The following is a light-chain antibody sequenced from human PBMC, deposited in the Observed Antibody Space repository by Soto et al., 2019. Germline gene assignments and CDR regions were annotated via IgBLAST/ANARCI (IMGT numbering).Light chain of an antibody. CDR3: FSYSTSRARI. CDR1: RSDVGGYNY. Sequence: QSVLTQPASVSGSPGQWITISCTGTRSDVGGYNYVSWYKQKTGKAPKLVIYDVSHRPSGVSDRFFGSKSGNTASLIISGLQAEDEADYYCFSYSTSRARIFGGGTKLTVL. CDR2: DVS. J-gene: IGLJ2*01. V-gene: IGLV2-14*01.